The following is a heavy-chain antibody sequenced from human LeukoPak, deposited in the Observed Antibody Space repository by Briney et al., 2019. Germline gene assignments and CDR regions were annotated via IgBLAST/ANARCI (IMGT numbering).Heavy chain of an antibody. Sequence: PGRSLRLSCATSGFTFDDYAMHWVRQAPGKGLVWVSRINSDGSSTMYADSVKGRFTISRDNAKNTLYLQMHSLRAEDTAVYYCARDGMATITTPLDYWGQGTLVTVSS. J-gene: IGHJ4*02. CDR1: GFTFDDYA. V-gene: IGHV3-74*03. D-gene: IGHD5-24*01. CDR3: ARDGMATITTPLDY. CDR2: INSDGSST.